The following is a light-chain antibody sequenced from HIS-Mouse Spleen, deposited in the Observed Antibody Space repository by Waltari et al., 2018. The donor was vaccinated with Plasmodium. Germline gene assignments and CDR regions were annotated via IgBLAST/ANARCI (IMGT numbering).Light chain of an antibody. J-gene: IGKJ3*01. V-gene: IGKV3-15*01. CDR3: QQYNNWPPEGA. CDR1: PSVSSN. CDR2: GAS. Sequence: EIVMTQSPATLSVSPGERATLSCRASPSVSSNLAWYQQKPGQAPRLLIYGASTRATGIPARFSGSGSGTEFTLTISSLQSEDFAVYYCQQYNNWPPEGAFGPGTKVDIK.